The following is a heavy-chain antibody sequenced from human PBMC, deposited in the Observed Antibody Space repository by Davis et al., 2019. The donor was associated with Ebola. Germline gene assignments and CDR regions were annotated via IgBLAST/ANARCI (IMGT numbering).Heavy chain of an antibody. CDR2: IHHLGNG. J-gene: IGHJ6*02. CDR1: GGSISTNNW. D-gene: IGHD3-22*01. V-gene: IGHV4/OR15-8*02. Sequence: MPSETLSLTCDVSGGSISTNNWWSWVRQPPGKGLEWIGDIHHLGNGNYKPSLKTRLTITLDKSKNQVPLRLSSVTAADPAVYYCARRYGYYDSSGYYWSTWGYGMDVWGQGTTVTVSS. CDR3: ARRYGYYDSSGYYWSTWGYGMDV.